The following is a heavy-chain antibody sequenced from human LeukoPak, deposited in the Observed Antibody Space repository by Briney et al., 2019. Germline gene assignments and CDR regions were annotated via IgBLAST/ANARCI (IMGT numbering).Heavy chain of an antibody. Sequence: ASVKVPCKASGYTFTSYYMHWVRQAPGQGLEWMGIINPSGGSTSYAQKFQGRVTMTRDMSTSTVYMELSSLRSEDTAVYYCARANMVRGVGSFFDRNWFDPWGQGTLVTVSS. CDR1: GYTFTSYY. CDR3: ARANMVRGVGSFFDRNWFDP. D-gene: IGHD3-10*01. J-gene: IGHJ5*02. V-gene: IGHV1-46*01. CDR2: INPSGGST.